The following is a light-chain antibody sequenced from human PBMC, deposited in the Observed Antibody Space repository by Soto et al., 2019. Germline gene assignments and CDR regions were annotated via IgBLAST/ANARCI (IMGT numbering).Light chain of an antibody. V-gene: IGLV1-44*01. J-gene: IGLJ2*01. CDR2: SNN. Sequence: QSVLTQPPSVSGSPRQRVTISCSGSTSNIGSNTVNWYQQLPGTAPKLLIYSNNQRPSGVPDRFSGSKSGTSASLAISGLQSEDEADYYCAAWDDSLNGLVVFGGVTKLTVL. CDR1: TSNIGSNT. CDR3: AAWDDSLNGLVV.